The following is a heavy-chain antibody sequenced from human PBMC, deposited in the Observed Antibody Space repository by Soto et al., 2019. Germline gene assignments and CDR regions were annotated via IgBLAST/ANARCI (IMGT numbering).Heavy chain of an antibody. V-gene: IGHV1-18*01. CDR1: GYTFTSYV. J-gene: IGHJ6*03. CDR2: ISTYNGNT. Sequence: ASVKVSCKASGYTFTSYVINWVRQAPGQGLEWMGWISTYNGNTNYAQKLQGRVTMTTDTSTSTAYMELRSLRSDDTAVYYCARDSSTSYYFYMDVWGKGTTVTSP. D-gene: IGHD6-19*01. CDR3: ARDSSTSYYFYMDV.